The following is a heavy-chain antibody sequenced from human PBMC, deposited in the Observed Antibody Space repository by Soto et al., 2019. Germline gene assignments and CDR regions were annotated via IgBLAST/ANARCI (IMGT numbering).Heavy chain of an antibody. V-gene: IGHV3-30-3*01. CDR3: ARDDYYGAWSLSSHYYYRMYV. CDR2: ISYDGSNK. D-gene: IGHD3-10*01. CDR1: GFTFSSYA. J-gene: IGHJ6*02. Sequence: GGSLRLSCAASGFTFSSYAMHWVRQAPGKGLERVAVISYDGSNKYYADSVKGRFTISRDNSKNTLYLQMNSLRAEGTAVYYCARDDYYGAWSLSSHYYYRMYVWGQGTTVPVPS.